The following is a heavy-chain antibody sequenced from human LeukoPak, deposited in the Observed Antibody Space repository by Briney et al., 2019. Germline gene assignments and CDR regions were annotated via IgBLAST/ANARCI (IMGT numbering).Heavy chain of an antibody. CDR2: MDPNSGST. V-gene: IGHV1-8*03. CDR1: GYTFTSYD. J-gene: IGHJ4*02. Sequence: GASVKVSCKASGYTFTSYDINWVRRATGEGLEWVGWMDPNSGSTGYAQKFQGRVTITRNTSISTAYMELSSLRSEDTAVYYCAVNGGNGVGLDYWGQGTLVTVSS. CDR3: AVNGGNGVGLDY. D-gene: IGHD4-23*01.